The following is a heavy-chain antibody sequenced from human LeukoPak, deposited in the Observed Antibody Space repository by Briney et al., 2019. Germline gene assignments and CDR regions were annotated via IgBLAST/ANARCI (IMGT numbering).Heavy chain of an antibody. CDR2: ISGSGDFT. Sequence: GGTLRLSCAASGFTFSSYGMSWVRQAPGKGLEWVSAISGSGDFTYYADSVKGRFTISRDNSKNTLYLQMNNLRAEDTALYYCAKVPYGSGTRGGFDYWGQGTLVTVPS. J-gene: IGHJ4*02. V-gene: IGHV3-23*01. D-gene: IGHD3-10*01. CDR3: AKVPYGSGTRGGFDY. CDR1: GFTFSSYG.